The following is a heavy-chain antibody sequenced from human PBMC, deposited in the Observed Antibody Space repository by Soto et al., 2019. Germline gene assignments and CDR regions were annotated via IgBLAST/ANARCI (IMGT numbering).Heavy chain of an antibody. CDR2: IGGYNGNT. Sequence: VQSGGEVKKPGASVKVSCKASGYTFSNNGFTWVRQAPGQGLEWMGWIGGYNGNTNYAPKFKGRVTMTADTSTSTAHMELRGLRSDDAAVYYGATAIAATGPADSWGQGTLVTVSS. CDR1: GYTFSNNG. J-gene: IGHJ4*02. D-gene: IGHD6-13*01. V-gene: IGHV1-18*01. CDR3: ATAIAATGPADS.